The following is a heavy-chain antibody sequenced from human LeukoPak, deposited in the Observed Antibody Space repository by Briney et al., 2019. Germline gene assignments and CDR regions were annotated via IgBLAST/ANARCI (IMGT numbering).Heavy chain of an antibody. CDR2: INHSGST. CDR3: ARGASYYYDSSGSDY. J-gene: IGHJ4*02. V-gene: IGHV4-34*01. Sequence: PSETLSPTCAVYGGSFSGYYWSWIRQPPGKGLEWIGEINHSGSTNYNPSLKSRVTISVDTSKNQFSLKLSSVTAADTAVYYCARGASYYYDSSGSDYWGQGTLVTVSS. CDR1: GGSFSGYY. D-gene: IGHD3-22*01.